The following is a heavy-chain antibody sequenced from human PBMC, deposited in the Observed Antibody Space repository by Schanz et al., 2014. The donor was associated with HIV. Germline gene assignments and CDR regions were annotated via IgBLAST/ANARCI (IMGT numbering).Heavy chain of an antibody. V-gene: IGHV3-21*02. D-gene: IGHD2-15*01. CDR3: ARRGLGVVAEGNAFDL. Sequence: EVQLEESGGGLVKPGGSLRLSCAASGFTFSIYSMNWVRQAPGKGLEWVSSISSDSSYIFYADSMKGRFTISRDNARNSLYLQIRSLRAEDTAVYYCARRGLGVVAEGNAFDLWGQGTLVTVSS. CDR1: GFTFSIYS. J-gene: IGHJ3*01. CDR2: ISSDSSYI.